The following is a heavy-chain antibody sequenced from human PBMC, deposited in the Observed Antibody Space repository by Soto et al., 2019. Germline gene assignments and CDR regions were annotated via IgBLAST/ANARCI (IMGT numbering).Heavy chain of an antibody. J-gene: IGHJ5*02. CDR1: GFTFSSYA. V-gene: IGHV3-23*01. Sequence: PGGSLRLSCAASGFTFSSYAMSWVRQAPGKELEWVSAISGSGGSTYYADSVKGRFTISRGNSKNTLYLQMNSLRAEDTAVYYCAKGREVATFSPSNWFDPWGQGTLVTVSS. CDR3: AKGREVATFSPSNWFDP. CDR2: ISGSGGST. D-gene: IGHD5-12*01.